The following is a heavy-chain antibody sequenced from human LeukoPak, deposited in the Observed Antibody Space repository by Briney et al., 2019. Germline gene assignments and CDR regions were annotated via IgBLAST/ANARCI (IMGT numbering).Heavy chain of an antibody. CDR1: GFTFSSYA. V-gene: IGHV3-30*04. D-gene: IGHD1-26*01. Sequence: GRSLRLSCAASGFTFSSYAMHWVRQAPGKGLEWVAVISYDGSNKYYADSVKGRFTISRDNSKNTLYLQMNSLRAEDTAVYYCGKAAEYSGSHLDYWGQGTLVTVSS. CDR2: ISYDGSNK. J-gene: IGHJ4*02. CDR3: GKAAEYSGSHLDY.